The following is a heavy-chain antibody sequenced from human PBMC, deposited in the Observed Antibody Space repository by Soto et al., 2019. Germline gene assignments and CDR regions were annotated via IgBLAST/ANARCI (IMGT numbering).Heavy chain of an antibody. Sequence: QVQLVQSGAEVRKSGASVKVSCKASGYTFSGFDIHWVRQATGQGLEWMGWVSPNSGNTGYAQRFQGRLTMTRDTSKNTAYMEIKSLTTEGTAMFYCSRGYGAASFHPWGQGTLVNASS. CDR1: GYTFSGFD. CDR3: SRGYGAASFHP. D-gene: IGHD3-10*01. CDR2: VSPNSGNT. V-gene: IGHV1-8*02. J-gene: IGHJ5*02.